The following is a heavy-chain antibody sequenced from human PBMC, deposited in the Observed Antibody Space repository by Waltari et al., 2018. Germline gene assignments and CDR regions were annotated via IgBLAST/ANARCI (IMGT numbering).Heavy chain of an antibody. D-gene: IGHD6-19*01. V-gene: IGHV7-4-1*02. CDR3: ARELVLQWRGPDFYGMDV. CDR1: GYTLTELS. J-gene: IGHJ6*02. CDR2: INTNTGNP. Sequence: QVQLVQSGAEVKKPGASVKVSCKVSGYTLTELSMHWVRQAPGKGLEWMGWINTNTGNPTYAQGFTGRVVFSLDTSVSTAYLQISSLKAEDTAVYYCARELVLQWRGPDFYGMDVWGQGTTVTVSS.